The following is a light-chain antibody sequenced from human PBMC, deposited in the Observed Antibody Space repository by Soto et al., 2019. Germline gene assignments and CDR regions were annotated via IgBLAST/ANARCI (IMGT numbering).Light chain of an antibody. Sequence: ALTQPRSVSGSPGQSVTISCTGTSSDVGNYKFVSWYQQHPGKAPKLMIYDVTERPSGVPDRFSGSKSGNTASLTISGLQTEDEADYYCCSYAGAYTVVFGAGTKVT. CDR3: CSYAGAYTVV. V-gene: IGLV2-11*01. J-gene: IGLJ1*01. CDR2: DVT. CDR1: SSDVGNYKF.